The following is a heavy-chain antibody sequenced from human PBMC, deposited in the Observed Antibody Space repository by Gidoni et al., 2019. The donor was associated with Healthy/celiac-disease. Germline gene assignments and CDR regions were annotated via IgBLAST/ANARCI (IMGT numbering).Heavy chain of an antibody. D-gene: IGHD5-12*01. Sequence: QVQLQESGPGLVKPSQTLSLTCPVSGGSISSGGYYWSWIRQHPGKGLEWIGYIYYSGSTHYNPSLKSRVTISVDTSKNQFSLKLSSVTAADTAVYYCARDRRDGYNDYWGQGTLVTVSS. CDR3: ARDRRDGYNDY. CDR2: IYYSGST. J-gene: IGHJ4*02. V-gene: IGHV4-31*03. CDR1: GGSISSGGYY.